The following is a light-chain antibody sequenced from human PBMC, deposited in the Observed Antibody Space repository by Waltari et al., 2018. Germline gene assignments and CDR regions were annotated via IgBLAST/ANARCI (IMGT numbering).Light chain of an antibody. CDR3: GSSVGSYTVV. J-gene: IGLJ2*01. CDR2: DAN. V-gene: IGLV2-11*01. CDR1: STNVGTHKY. Sequence: QSALTQPRSVSGSPRQSVTVSCTGTSTNVGTHKYISLYQHHPGRAPKLLIFDANNRPSGVPVRFSGSKSENTASLTISGLRPEGESYYYCGSSVGSYTVVFGGGTKVTVL.